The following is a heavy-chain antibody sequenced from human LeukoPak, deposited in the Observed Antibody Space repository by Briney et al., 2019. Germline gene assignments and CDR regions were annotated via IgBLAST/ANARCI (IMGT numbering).Heavy chain of an antibody. CDR2: VYHTGTS. Sequence: SETLSLTCSVSGASINDYYWTWIRQPPGKGLEWIGYVYHTGTSGYHPSLKSRVAMSLDTSKNQFSLKLSSVTAADTAVYYCARDRGAPKYSSSSNGYYYYYMDVWGKGTTVTVSS. D-gene: IGHD6-6*01. J-gene: IGHJ6*03. CDR1: GASINDYY. CDR3: ARDRGAPKYSSSSNGYYYYYMDV. V-gene: IGHV4-59*01.